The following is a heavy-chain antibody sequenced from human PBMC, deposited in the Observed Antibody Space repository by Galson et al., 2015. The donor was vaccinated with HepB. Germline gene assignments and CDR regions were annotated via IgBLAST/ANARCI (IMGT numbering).Heavy chain of an antibody. CDR2: IIPILGIA. D-gene: IGHD3-10*01. CDR1: GGTFSSYT. J-gene: IGHJ4*02. V-gene: IGHV1-69*02. Sequence: SVKVSCKASGGTFSSYTISWVRQAPGQGLEWMGRIIPILGIANYAQKFQGRVTITADKSTRTAYMELGSLRSEDTAVYYCARGGWVRGAVYGRWGQGTLVTVSS. CDR3: ARGGWVRGAVYGR.